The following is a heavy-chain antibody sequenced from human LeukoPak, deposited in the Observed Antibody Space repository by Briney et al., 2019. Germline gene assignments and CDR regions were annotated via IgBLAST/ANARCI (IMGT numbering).Heavy chain of an antibody. D-gene: IGHD2-15*01. CDR3: AKGGAQYCSGGSCYRTYYFDS. CDR1: GFTFSRYS. V-gene: IGHV3-21*04. J-gene: IGHJ4*02. CDR2: ITSSSTYK. Sequence: GGSLRLSCAASGFTFSRYSMNWVRRAPGKGLEWVSSITSSSTYKYYADSVKGRFTISRDNSKNTLYLQMNSLRAEDTAIYYCAKGGAQYCSGGSCYRTYYFDSWGQGTLVTVSS.